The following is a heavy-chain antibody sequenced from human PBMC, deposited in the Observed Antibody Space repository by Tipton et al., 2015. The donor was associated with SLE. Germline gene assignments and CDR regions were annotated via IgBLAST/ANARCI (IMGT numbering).Heavy chain of an antibody. CDR3: ARDDLGGDAFDI. J-gene: IGHJ3*02. CDR2: VYYTGNT. Sequence: PGLVKPSETLSLTCSVSGGSISSSPYYWGWIRQPPGKGLEWVGTVYYTGNTFYNPSLKSRVAISEDTSKNQISLRLSSVTAADTAVYYCARDDLGGDAFDIWGQGTMVTVSS. CDR1: GGSISSSPYY. D-gene: IGHD3-16*01. V-gene: IGHV4-39*07.